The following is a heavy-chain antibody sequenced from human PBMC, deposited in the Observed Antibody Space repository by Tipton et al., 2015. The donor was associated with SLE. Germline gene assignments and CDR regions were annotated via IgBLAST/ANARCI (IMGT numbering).Heavy chain of an antibody. V-gene: IGHV3-23*01. D-gene: IGHD1/OR15-1a*01. CDR1: GLTFSYYN. CDR2: ICGGGGST. CDR3: AKFEKTTDFYLDS. Sequence: SLRLSCTASGLTFSYYNMNWVRQAPGEGLEWVSAICGGGGSTYYADFVKGRFSISIDKSQKTLFLQMNSLRVDDTATYYCAKFEKTTDFYLDSWGQGTLVSVSS. J-gene: IGHJ4*02.